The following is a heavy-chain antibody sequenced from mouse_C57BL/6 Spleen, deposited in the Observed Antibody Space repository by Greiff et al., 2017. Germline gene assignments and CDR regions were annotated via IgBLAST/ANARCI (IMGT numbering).Heavy chain of an antibody. J-gene: IGHJ1*03. V-gene: IGHV2-9-1*01. CDR3: ARNSGDYGSLTEYFDV. D-gene: IGHD1-1*01. CDR2: IWTGGGT. Sequence: QVQLKQSGPGLVAPSQSLSITCTVSGFSLTSYAISWVRQPPGKGLEWLGVIWTGGGTNYNSALKSRLSISKDNSKSQVFLKMNSLQTDDTARYYCARNSGDYGSLTEYFDVWGTGTTVTVSS. CDR1: GFSLTSYA.